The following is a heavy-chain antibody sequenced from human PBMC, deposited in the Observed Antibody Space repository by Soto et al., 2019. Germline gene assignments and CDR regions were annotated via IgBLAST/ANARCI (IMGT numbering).Heavy chain of an antibody. CDR3: VGGRGWLPES. V-gene: IGHV3-7*03. D-gene: IGHD6-19*01. J-gene: IGHJ5*02. CDR2: INQDGSEK. Sequence: EVQLVESGGGLVQPGESLRLSCTASGLTFSSYWMNWVRQAPGKGLEWVAMINQDGSEKLYVDSVRGRFAISRDNAKKSLFLQMSSLRAEDTAVYFCVGGRGWLPESWGQGTLVTVSS. CDR1: GLTFSSYW.